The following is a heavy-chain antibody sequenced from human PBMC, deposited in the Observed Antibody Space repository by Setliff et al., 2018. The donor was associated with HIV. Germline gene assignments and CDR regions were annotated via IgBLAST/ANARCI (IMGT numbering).Heavy chain of an antibody. D-gene: IGHD3-10*02. V-gene: IGHV3-30*02. CDR3: AREISFDLVPDSYVNSGFEYFDY. J-gene: IGHJ4*02. CDR2: IRYDGTDT. Sequence: PGGSLRLSCVTSGVAFRSHSMHWVRQAPGKGLEWLTFIRYDGTDTYYTDSVQGRFTISRDNAKKSLYLQMNSLRAEDTAVYYCAREISFDLVPDSYVNSGFEYFDYRGQGALVTVSS. CDR1: GVAFRSHS.